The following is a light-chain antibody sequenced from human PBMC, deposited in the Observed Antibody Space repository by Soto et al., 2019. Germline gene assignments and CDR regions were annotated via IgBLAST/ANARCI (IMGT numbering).Light chain of an antibody. CDR3: QQDYNWYT. CDR1: QSVSSSY. J-gene: IGKJ2*01. CDR2: GAS. V-gene: IGKV3D-7*01. Sequence: PGDRVTLSCRASQSVSSSYLTWYQQKPGQAPRLLIYGASTRATSIPARFSGSGSGTDFTLTISSLQPEDFAVYYCQQDYNWYTFGQGTKLEIK.